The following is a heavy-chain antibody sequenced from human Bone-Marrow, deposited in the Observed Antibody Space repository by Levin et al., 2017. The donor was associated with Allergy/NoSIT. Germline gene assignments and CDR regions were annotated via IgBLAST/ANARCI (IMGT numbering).Heavy chain of an antibody. J-gene: IGHJ4*02. CDR3: ARGDSSGPNY. D-gene: IGHD6-19*01. CDR2: SRSKGNNYAT. CDR1: GFSFSGSA. V-gene: IGHV3-73*01. Sequence: GESLKISCATSGFSFSGSAIHWVRQASGKGLEWLGRSRSKGNNYATAYIASVKGRFTISRDESKNTAYLQMNSLKTEDSAVYYCARGDSSGPNYWGQGTLVTVSS.